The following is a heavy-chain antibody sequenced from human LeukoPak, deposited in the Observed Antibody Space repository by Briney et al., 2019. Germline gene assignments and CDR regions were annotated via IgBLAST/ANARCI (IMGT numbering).Heavy chain of an antibody. CDR2: IYYSGST. D-gene: IGHD2-21*01. Sequence: SQTLSLTCTVSGGSISSGDYYWSWIRQPPGKGLEWIGYIYYSGSTYCNPSLKSRVTISVDTSKNQFSLKLSSVTAADTAVYYCARGLLDADAFDIWGQGTMVTVSS. J-gene: IGHJ3*02. V-gene: IGHV4-30-4*01. CDR3: ARGLLDADAFDI. CDR1: GGSISSGDYY.